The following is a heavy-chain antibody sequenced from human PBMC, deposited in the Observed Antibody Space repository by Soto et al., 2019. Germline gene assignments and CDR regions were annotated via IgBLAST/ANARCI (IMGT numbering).Heavy chain of an antibody. V-gene: IGHV6-1*01. Sequence: PSQTLSLTCAISGDSVSSNSVAWNWIRQSPSRGLEWLGRTYYRSKWYNDYGVTVKGRITINPDTSKNQFSLQLNSVTPEDTAVYYCARGRFNAFGIWGQGPMVTVSS. CDR3: ARGRFNAFGI. J-gene: IGHJ3*02. CDR1: GDSVSSNSVA. CDR2: TYYRSKWYN. D-gene: IGHD3-3*01.